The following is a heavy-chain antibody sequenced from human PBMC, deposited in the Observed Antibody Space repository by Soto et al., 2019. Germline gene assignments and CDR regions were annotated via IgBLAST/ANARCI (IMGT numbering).Heavy chain of an antibody. CDR1: GFTFSSYW. V-gene: IGHV3-7*03. D-gene: IGHD6-19*01. CDR3: ARDSSGWYFDY. J-gene: IGHJ4*02. Sequence: GGSLRLSCAASGFTFSSYWMSWGRQAPGKGLEWVANIKQDGSEKYYVDSVKGRFTISRDNAKNSLYLQMNSLRAEDTAVYYCARDSSGWYFDYWGQGTLVTVSS. CDR2: IKQDGSEK.